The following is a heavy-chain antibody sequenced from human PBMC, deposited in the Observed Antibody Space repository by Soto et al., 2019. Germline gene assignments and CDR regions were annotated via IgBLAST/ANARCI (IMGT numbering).Heavy chain of an antibody. CDR3: ARVQAAAGDNDLTFDY. CDR2: INPSGGST. CDR1: GYTFTSYY. Sequence: ASVKVSCKASGYTFTSYYMHWVRQAPGQGLEWMGIINPSGGSTSYAQKFQGRVTMTRDTSTSTVYMELSSLRSEDTAMYYCARVQAAAGDNDLTFDYWGQGTLVTVSS. V-gene: IGHV1-46*01. J-gene: IGHJ4*02. D-gene: IGHD6-13*01.